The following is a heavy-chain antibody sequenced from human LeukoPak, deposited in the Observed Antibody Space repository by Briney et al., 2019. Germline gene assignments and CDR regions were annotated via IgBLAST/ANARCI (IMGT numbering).Heavy chain of an antibody. CDR2: IYPGDSDT. J-gene: IGHJ3*02. Sequence: GESLKISCKGSGYSFTSYWIGWVRQMPGKGLEWMGIIYPGDSDTRYSPSFQGRVTISADKSISTAYLQWSSLKASDTAMYYCARQSRDGYNYLPHAFDIWGQGTMVTVSS. D-gene: IGHD5-24*01. CDR3: ARQSRDGYNYLPHAFDI. V-gene: IGHV5-51*01. CDR1: GYSFTSYW.